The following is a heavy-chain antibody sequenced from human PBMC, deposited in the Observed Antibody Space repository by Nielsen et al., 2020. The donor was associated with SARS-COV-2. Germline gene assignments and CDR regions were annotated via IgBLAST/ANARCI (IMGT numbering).Heavy chain of an antibody. J-gene: IGHJ6*02. CDR3: AGGGYGWIGGGMDV. D-gene: IGHD3-10*01. CDR1: GFTLSSYD. V-gene: IGHV3-13*04. Sequence: GESPKTPRVALGFTLSSYDLRWVRQAPGKGLEWVSAIGSAGDTYYPGSVKGRFTISRENAKNSLYLQMNSLRAGDTAVYYCAGGGYGWIGGGMDVWGQGTTVTVSS. CDR2: IGSAGDT.